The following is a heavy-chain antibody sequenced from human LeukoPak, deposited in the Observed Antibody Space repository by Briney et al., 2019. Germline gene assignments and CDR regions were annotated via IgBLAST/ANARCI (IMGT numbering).Heavy chain of an antibody. CDR3: AREGYYYDSSGYYYAFDY. D-gene: IGHD3-22*01. J-gene: IGHJ4*02. Sequence: TLSLTCTVSGGSISSGSYYWSWIRQPAGKGLEWIGRIYTSGSTNYNPSLKSRVTISVDTSKNQFSLKLSSVTAADTAVYYCAREGYYYDSSGYYYAFDYWGQGTLVTVSS. CDR2: IYTSGST. V-gene: IGHV4-61*02. CDR1: GGSISSGSYY.